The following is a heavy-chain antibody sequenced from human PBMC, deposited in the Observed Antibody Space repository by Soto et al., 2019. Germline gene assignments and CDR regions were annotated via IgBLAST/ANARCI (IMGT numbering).Heavy chain of an antibody. Sequence: QVQLQESGPGLVKPSGTLSLTCVVSGGSISSNDWWSWVRQSPGKGLEWIGEIHHSGSPNYNPSLRRXVXIXXDTSKTQLSLELTAVTGADTAVYFCVANGYYSMGVWGQGTTVTVSS. CDR3: VANGYYSMGV. CDR1: GGSISSNDW. V-gene: IGHV4-4*02. CDR2: IHHSGSP. J-gene: IGHJ6*02. D-gene: IGHD3-3*01.